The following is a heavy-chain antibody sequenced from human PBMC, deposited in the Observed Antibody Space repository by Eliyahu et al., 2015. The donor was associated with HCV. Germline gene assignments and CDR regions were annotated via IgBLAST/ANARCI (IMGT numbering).Heavy chain of an antibody. J-gene: IGHJ4*02. Sequence: QVQLEQSGAEVKKPGASVKVSCKASGYTFTGYYMHWVRQAPGQGLEWMGWINPNTGDTNYAQKFLGRVTMTRDTSITTTYMELSSLRSDDTAIYFCAKVKIEMGGRGFDFWGQGTLVTVSS. CDR2: INPNTGDT. CDR3: AKVKIEMGGRGFDF. V-gene: IGHV1-2*02. D-gene: IGHD2-15*01. CDR1: GYTFTGYY.